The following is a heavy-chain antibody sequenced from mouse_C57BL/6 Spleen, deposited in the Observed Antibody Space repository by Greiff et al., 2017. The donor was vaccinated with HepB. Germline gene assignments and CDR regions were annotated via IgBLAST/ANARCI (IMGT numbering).Heavy chain of an antibody. CDR1: GFTFSSYG. J-gene: IGHJ2*01. CDR2: ISSGGSYT. D-gene: IGHD2-10*02. V-gene: IGHV5-6*01. CDR3: ERQSMVDYFDD. Sequence: EVKVVESGGDLVKPGGSLKLSCAASGFTFSSYGMSWVRQTPDKRLEWVATISSGGSYTYYPDSVKGRVTISRDNAKNTLYLQMSSLKSEDTAMYYCERQSMVDYFDDWGKGTTLTVSS.